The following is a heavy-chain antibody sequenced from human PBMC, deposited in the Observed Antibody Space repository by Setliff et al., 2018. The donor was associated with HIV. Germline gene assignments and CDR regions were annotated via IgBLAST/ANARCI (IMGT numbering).Heavy chain of an antibody. V-gene: IGHV1-2*02. Sequence: ASVKVSCKASGYIFTGYYMHWVRRAPGQGFEWMGWINTDNGRTQYGQKFQGRLTLTRDTSIRTAYVELSGLTFDDTAMYYCARDRRAGVYYYTDVWGTGTTVTVSS. D-gene: IGHD7-27*01. CDR1: GYIFTGYY. J-gene: IGHJ6*03. CDR2: INTDNGRT. CDR3: ARDRRAGVYYYTDV.